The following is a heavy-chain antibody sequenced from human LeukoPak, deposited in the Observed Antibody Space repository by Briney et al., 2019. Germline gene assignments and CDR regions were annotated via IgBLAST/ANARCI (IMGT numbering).Heavy chain of an antibody. J-gene: IGHJ4*02. CDR2: ISGSGGST. CDR3: ARDLSNLIWFGESGIDY. CDR1: GFTFSSYA. D-gene: IGHD3-10*01. Sequence: PGGSLRLSCAASGFTFSSYAMSWVRQAPGKGLEWVSAISGSGGSTYYADSVKGRFTISRDNAKNSLYLQMNSLRAEDTAVYYCARDLSNLIWFGESGIDYWGQGTLVTVSS. V-gene: IGHV3-23*01.